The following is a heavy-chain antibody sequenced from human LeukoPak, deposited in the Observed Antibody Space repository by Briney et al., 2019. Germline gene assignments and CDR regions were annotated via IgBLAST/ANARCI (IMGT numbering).Heavy chain of an antibody. CDR3: AGASSGYDAFDI. CDR2: IWYEGSNK. D-gene: IGHD3-22*01. V-gene: IGHV3-33*01. J-gene: IGHJ3*02. Sequence: GGSPRLSCAQSGFTFSNYGMRWVRPAPGRGLEWGAVIWYEGSNKYYADSVKGRFTISRDNSKNTLYLQMDSLRAEDKAVYYCAGASSGYDAFDIWGRGTMVTVSS. CDR1: GFTFSNYG.